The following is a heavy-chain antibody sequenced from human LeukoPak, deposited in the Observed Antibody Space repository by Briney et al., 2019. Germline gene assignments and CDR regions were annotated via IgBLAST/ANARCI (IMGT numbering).Heavy chain of an antibody. V-gene: IGHV4-59*01. D-gene: IGHD3-22*01. CDR3: ARAREYYYDSSGYYHNYYGMDV. Sequence: PSETLSLTCTVSGGSISSYYWSWIRQPPGEGLEWIGYIYYSGSTNYNPSLKSRVTISVDTSKNQFSLKLSSVTAADTAVYYCARAREYYYDSSGYYHNYYGMDVWGQGTTVTVSS. CDR2: IYYSGST. J-gene: IGHJ6*02. CDR1: GGSISSYY.